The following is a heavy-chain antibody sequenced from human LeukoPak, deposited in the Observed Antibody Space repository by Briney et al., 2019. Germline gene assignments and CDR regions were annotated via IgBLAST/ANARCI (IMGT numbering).Heavy chain of an antibody. D-gene: IGHD3-10*01. V-gene: IGHV4-59*08. CDR3: ARLARMTLVRGQSYYYHSMDV. J-gene: IGHJ6*02. CDR2: IHYCGST. Sequence: SQTLSLTCTVSGDSISSHYWSWIRQPPGKGLEWVGYIHYCGSTNYNPSLKSRVTLSVDTSKNEFSLRLSSVTAADTAVYYCARLARMTLVRGQSYYYHSMDVWGQGTTVTVSS. CDR1: GDSISSHY.